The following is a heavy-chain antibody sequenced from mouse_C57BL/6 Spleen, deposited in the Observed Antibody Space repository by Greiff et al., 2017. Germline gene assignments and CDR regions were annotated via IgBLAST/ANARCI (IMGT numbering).Heavy chain of an antibody. D-gene: IGHD2-3*01. V-gene: IGHV2-6*03. J-gene: IGHJ4*01. Sequence: VQLKESGPGLVAPSQRLSITCTVSGFSFTSYGVHWVRQPPGKSLEWLVVICSDGSTTYNSALKSRLSISKDNSKSQVFLKMNSLQTDDTAMYYCARFSYDYAMDYWGQGTSVTVSS. CDR2: ICSDGST. CDR1: GFSFTSYG. CDR3: ARFSYDYAMDY.